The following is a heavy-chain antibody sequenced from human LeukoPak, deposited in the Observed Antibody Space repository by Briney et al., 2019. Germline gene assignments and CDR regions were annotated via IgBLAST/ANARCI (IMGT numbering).Heavy chain of an antibody. J-gene: IGHJ6*02. CDR3: ARRYCSSTSCYPYGMDV. D-gene: IGHD2-2*01. V-gene: IGHV3-11*03. CDR1: GFTFSDYY. CDR2: ISSSSSYT. Sequence: GGSLRLSCAASGFTFSDYYMSWIRQAPGKGLEWVSYISSSSSYTNYADSVKGRFTISRDNAKNSLYLQMNSLKAEDTAVYYCARRYCSSTSCYPYGMDVWGQGTTVTVSS.